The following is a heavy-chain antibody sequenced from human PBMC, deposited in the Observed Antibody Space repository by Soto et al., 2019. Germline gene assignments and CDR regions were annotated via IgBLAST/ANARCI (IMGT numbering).Heavy chain of an antibody. J-gene: IGHJ4*02. V-gene: IGHV3-11*01. CDR3: AKMSSENYYDPVFS. CDR2: ISSSGNTI. Sequence: QVQLVESGGGLVQTSESLRIACVASGFTFSDYYMSWVRQAPGKGLEWVSYISSSGNTIYYADSVKGRFTISRDNAKNSVYLQMNSLRAEDTALYFCAKMSSENYYDPVFSWGQGTLVTVS. D-gene: IGHD3-22*01. CDR1: GFTFSDYY.